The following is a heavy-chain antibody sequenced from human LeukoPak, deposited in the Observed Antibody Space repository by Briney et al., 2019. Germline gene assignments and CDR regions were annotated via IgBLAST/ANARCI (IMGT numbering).Heavy chain of an antibody. J-gene: IGHJ6*03. Sequence: ASVKVSCKASGYTFTNYDINWVRQATGQGLEWMGWMNPNSGNTGYAQKFQGRVTMTRNTSISTAYMELSSLRSEDTAVYYCARQVAVARFYYYYYYMDVWGKGTTVTISS. CDR3: ARQVAVARFYYYYYYMDV. V-gene: IGHV1-8*02. D-gene: IGHD6-19*01. CDR1: GYTFTNYD. CDR2: MNPNSGNT.